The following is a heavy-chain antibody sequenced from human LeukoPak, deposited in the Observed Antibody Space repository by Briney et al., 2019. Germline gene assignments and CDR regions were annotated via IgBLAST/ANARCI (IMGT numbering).Heavy chain of an antibody. CDR1: GFTVSSSY. D-gene: IGHD5-18*01. CDR3: AKGYSYGYGDLTHY. V-gene: IGHV3-66*02. CDR2: IYSDGST. Sequence: GGSLRLSCATSGFTVSSSYLSWVRQAPGKGLEWVSVIYSDGSTYYADSVKGRFSISRDNSKNTLYLQMNSLTAADTAVYYCAKGYSYGYGDLTHYWGQGTLVTVSS. J-gene: IGHJ4*02.